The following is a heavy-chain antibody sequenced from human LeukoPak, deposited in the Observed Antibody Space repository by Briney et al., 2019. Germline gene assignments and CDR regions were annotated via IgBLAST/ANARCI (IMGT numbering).Heavy chain of an antibody. D-gene: IGHD2-2*01. V-gene: IGHV3-33*01. J-gene: IGHJ4*02. CDR3: ARGWSHCGRTSRCDY. CDR2: IWYDGSNK. CDR1: GFTFSSYG. Sequence: PGRSLRLSCAASGFTFSSYGMHWVRQAPGKGLEWVAVIWYDGSNKYYADSVKGRFTISRDNSKNTPYLQMNSLRAEDTAVYYWARGWSHCGRTSRCDYWGQGTLVTVSS.